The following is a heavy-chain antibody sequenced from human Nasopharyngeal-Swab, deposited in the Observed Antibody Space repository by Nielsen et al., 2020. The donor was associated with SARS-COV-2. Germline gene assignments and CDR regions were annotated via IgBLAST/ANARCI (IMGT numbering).Heavy chain of an antibody. CDR3: ASSQMTTVTTRTRAWGY. Sequence: SETLSLTCAVYAGSFSGYYLSWIRQPPGKGLEWIGEINHSGSTNYNPSLKSRVTISVDTSKNQFSLKLSSVTAADTAVYYCASSQMTTVTTRTRAWGYWGQGTLVTVSS. V-gene: IGHV4-34*01. CDR1: AGSFSGYY. J-gene: IGHJ4*02. D-gene: IGHD4-17*01. CDR2: INHSGST.